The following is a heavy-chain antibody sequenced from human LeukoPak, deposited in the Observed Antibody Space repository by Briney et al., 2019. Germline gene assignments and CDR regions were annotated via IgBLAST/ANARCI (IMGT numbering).Heavy chain of an antibody. Sequence: GGSLRLSCAASGFTFSSYAMSWVRQAPGKGLEWVSAISGSGGSTYYADSVKGRFTISRDNSKNTLYLQMKSLRAEDTAVYYCAGGGYCSNTNCYHWGQGTLVTVSS. CDR2: ISGSGGST. CDR1: GFTFSSYA. D-gene: IGHD2-2*01. V-gene: IGHV3-23*01. CDR3: AGGGYCSNTNCYH. J-gene: IGHJ4*02.